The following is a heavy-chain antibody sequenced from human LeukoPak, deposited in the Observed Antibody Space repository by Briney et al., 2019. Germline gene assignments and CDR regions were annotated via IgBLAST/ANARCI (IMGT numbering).Heavy chain of an antibody. CDR1: GYTFTGYY. CDR2: INPNSGGT. J-gene: IGHJ3*02. Sequence: ASVKVSCKASGYTFTGYYIHWVRQAPGQGLEWMGWINPNSGGTNYAQKFQGRVTMTRDTSISTAYMELSRLRSDDTAVYYCASFYDSSGYYYSDAFDIWGQGTMVTVSS. V-gene: IGHV1-2*02. D-gene: IGHD3-22*01. CDR3: ASFYDSSGYYYSDAFDI.